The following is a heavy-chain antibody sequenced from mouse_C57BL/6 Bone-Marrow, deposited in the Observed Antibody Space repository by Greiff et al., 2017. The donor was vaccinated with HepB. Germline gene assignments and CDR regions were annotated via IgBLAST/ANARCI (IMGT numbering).Heavy chain of an antibody. CDR2: IYPGSGNT. CDR1: GYTFTDSY. Sequence: VQLQQSGAELVRPGASVKLSCKASGYTFTDSYINWVKQRPGQGLEWIARIYPGSGNTYYNEKFKGKATLTAEKSSSTAYMQLSSLTSEDSAVYFCAREDPLFAYWGQGTLVTVSA. J-gene: IGHJ3*01. CDR3: AREDPLFAY. V-gene: IGHV1-76*01.